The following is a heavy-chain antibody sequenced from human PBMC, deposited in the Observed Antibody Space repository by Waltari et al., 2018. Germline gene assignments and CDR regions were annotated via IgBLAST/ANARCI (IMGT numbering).Heavy chain of an antibody. D-gene: IGHD1-1*01. V-gene: IGHV4-34*01. J-gene: IGHJ5*02. CDR2: INHSGST. CDR3: ATKNGFPNWFDP. Sequence: QVQLQQWGAGLLKPSETLSLTCAVYGGSFSGYYWSWTRQPPGKGLEWIGEINHSGSTNYNPSLKSRVTISVDTSKNQFSLKLSSVTAADTAVYYCATKNGFPNWFDPWGQGTLVTVSS. CDR1: GGSFSGYY.